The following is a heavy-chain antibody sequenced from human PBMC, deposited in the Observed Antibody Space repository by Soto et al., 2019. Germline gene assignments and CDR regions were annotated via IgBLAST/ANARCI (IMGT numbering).Heavy chain of an antibody. V-gene: IGHV3-74*01. CDR2: ISSDGSVT. D-gene: IGHD1-26*01. Sequence: EVQLVESGGGLVQPGGSLRLSCAASGFTFSTYWMHWVRQAPGKGPVWVSRISSDGSVTDYAGSVKGRFTISRDNAKNTLYLQMNSLRAEDTAVYYCASAMTSVGANPKGDYWGQGTLVTVSS. J-gene: IGHJ4*02. CDR1: GFTFSTYW. CDR3: ASAMTSVGANPKGDY.